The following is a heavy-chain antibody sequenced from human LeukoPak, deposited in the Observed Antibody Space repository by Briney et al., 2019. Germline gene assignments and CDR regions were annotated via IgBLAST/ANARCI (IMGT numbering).Heavy chain of an antibody. Sequence: PSETLSHTCAVYGGSFSGYYWSWIRQPPGKGLEWIGEINHSGSTNYNPSLKSRVTISVDTSKNQFSLKLSSVTAADTAVYYCASRLPYLGAAADYWGQGTLVTVSS. D-gene: IGHD6-13*01. CDR1: GGSFSGYY. V-gene: IGHV4-34*01. J-gene: IGHJ4*02. CDR2: INHSGST. CDR3: ASRLPYLGAAADY.